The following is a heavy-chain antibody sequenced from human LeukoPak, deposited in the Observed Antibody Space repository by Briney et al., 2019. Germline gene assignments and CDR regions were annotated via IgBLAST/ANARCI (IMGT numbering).Heavy chain of an antibody. CDR2: INPNSGDT. J-gene: IGHJ3*02. D-gene: IGHD3-9*01. Sequence: ASVKVSCKASGYTFTGYYMYWVRQAPGQGLEWMGWINPNSGDTNYAQKFQGRVTMTRDTSISTAYMELSRLRSDDTAVYYCARSRVDYDILTGYYSDAFDIWGQGTMVTVSS. V-gene: IGHV1-2*02. CDR1: GYTFTGYY. CDR3: ARSRVDYDILTGYYSDAFDI.